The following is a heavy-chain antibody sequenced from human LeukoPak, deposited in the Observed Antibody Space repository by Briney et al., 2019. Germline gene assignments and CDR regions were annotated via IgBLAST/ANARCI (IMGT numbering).Heavy chain of an antibody. J-gene: IGHJ6*02. Sequence: SETLSLTCAVYGGSFSGYYWSWIRQPPGKGLEWIGEINHSGSTNYNPSLKSRVTISVDTSKSQFSLKLSSVTAADTAVYYCARHTTAGYYYYGMDVWGQGTTVSVSS. D-gene: IGHD1-26*01. CDR1: GGSFSGYY. V-gene: IGHV4-34*01. CDR2: INHSGST. CDR3: ARHTTAGYYYYGMDV.